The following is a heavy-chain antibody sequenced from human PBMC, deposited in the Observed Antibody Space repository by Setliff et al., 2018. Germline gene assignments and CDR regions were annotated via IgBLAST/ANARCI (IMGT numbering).Heavy chain of an antibody. J-gene: IGHJ3*02. D-gene: IGHD6-19*01. Sequence: SETLSLTCSVSGGSISYSWGWIRQPPGKGLEWIGFFYYDGRTNYNPSLKSRVTISEDTSKNHFSLKLTSVPAADTALYYCARGGSSGWYGGAFDMWGQGTMVTVSS. V-gene: IGHV4-59*08. CDR2: FYYDGRT. CDR3: ARGGSSGWYGGAFDM. CDR1: GGSISYS.